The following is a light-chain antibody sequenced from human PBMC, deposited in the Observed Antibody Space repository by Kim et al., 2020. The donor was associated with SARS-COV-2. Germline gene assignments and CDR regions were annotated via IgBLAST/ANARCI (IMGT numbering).Light chain of an antibody. J-gene: IGLJ3*02. Sequence: GQRVTITCSGSSSNVGSHFVNWYQQRPGTAPKVFIYNDTQRPSGVPDRFSGSRSGTSASLAISGLQSEDEADYYCATWDVTLNGWVFGGGTQLTVL. V-gene: IGLV1-44*01. CDR3: ATWDVTLNGWV. CDR1: SSNVGSHF. CDR2: NDT.